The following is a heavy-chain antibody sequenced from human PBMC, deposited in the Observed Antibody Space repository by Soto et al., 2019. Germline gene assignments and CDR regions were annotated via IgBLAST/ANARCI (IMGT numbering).Heavy chain of an antibody. CDR3: ARGLGPALR. Sequence: SETLSLTCAVYGGSFSGYYWSWIRQPPGKGLEWIGEINHSGSTNYNPSLKSRVTISVDTSKNQFSLKLSSVTAADTAVYYCARGLGPALRWGQGTLVTVSS. CDR1: GGSFSGYY. J-gene: IGHJ4*02. CDR2: INHSGST. D-gene: IGHD2-15*01. V-gene: IGHV4-34*01.